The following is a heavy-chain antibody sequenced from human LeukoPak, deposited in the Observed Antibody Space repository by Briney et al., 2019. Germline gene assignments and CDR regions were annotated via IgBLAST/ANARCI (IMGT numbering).Heavy chain of an antibody. V-gene: IGHV3-7*01. J-gene: IGHJ6*02. CDR2: INADGSVE. CDR3: ATYRVSHGMDV. CDR1: GFTFSNYW. Sequence: PGGSLRLSCAASGFTFSNYWMAWVRQAPGKGLEWVANINADGSVEYLVDSVQGRFSISGDNAKDQVFLQMNSLRAEDTAVYYCATYRVSHGMDVWGQGTTVTVSS. D-gene: IGHD3-16*02.